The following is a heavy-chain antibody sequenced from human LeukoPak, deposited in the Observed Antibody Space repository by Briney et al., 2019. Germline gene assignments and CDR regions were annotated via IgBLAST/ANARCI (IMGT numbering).Heavy chain of an antibody. CDR2: IKEDGSEK. V-gene: IGHV3-7*02. J-gene: IGHJ4*02. CDR3: ARTIRGY. CDR1: GFTFSNYW. D-gene: IGHD3-10*01. Sequence: GGSLRLSSAASGFTFSNYWMSWGRQAPGKGLEWVANIKEDGSEKYYVDSVKGRFTISRDNAKNSLYLQMNSLRDEDTVLYYCARTIRGYWGQGTLVTVSS.